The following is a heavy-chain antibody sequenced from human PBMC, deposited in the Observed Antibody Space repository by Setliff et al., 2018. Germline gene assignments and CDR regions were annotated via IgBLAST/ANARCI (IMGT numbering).Heavy chain of an antibody. V-gene: IGHV3-30-3*01. CDR3: ASASYLVPADPSRYYYGMDV. Sequence: HPGGSLRLSCAASGFTFSSYAMHWVRQAPGKGLEWVAVISYDGSNKYYADSVKGRFTISRDNSKNTLYLQMISLRAEDTAVYYCASASYLVPADPSRYYYGMDVWGQGTTVTVSS. CDR2: ISYDGSNK. J-gene: IGHJ6*02. CDR1: GFTFSSYA. D-gene: IGHD2-2*01.